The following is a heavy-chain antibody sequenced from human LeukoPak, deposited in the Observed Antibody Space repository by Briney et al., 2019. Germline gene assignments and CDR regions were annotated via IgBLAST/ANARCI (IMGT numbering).Heavy chain of an antibody. CDR3: ARVTGAYYFDY. CDR2: TSNKAKSYTT. D-gene: IGHD1-20*01. J-gene: IGHJ4*02. Sequence: GGSLRLSCAASGFTFSDHYMDWVRQAPGKGLEWVGRTSNKAKSYTTEYAASVKDRFTISRDDSKNSLYLQMNSLETEDTAVYYCARVTGAYYFDYWGQGTLVTVSS. CDR1: GFTFSDHY. V-gene: IGHV3-72*01.